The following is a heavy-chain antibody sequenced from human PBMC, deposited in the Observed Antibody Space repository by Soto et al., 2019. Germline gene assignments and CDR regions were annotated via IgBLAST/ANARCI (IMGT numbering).Heavy chain of an antibody. V-gene: IGHV3-9*01. CDR1: GFTFDDYA. D-gene: IGHD2-15*01. CDR3: AKGRPGYCSGGSCYTDYTFDY. J-gene: IGHJ4*02. Sequence: EVQRVESGGGLVQPGRSLRLSCAASGFTFDDYAMHWVRQAPGKGLEWVSGISWNSGSIGYADSVKGRFTISRDNAKNSLYLQMNSLRAEDTALYYCAKGRPGYCSGGSCYTDYTFDYWGQGTLVTVSS. CDR2: ISWNSGSI.